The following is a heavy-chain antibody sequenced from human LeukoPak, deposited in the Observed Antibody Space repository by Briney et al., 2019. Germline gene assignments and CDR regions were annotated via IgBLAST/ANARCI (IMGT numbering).Heavy chain of an antibody. Sequence: GGSLRLSCAASGFTFDDYGMSWVRQAPGKGLEWVSAISGSGGSTYYADSVKGRFTISRDKSKNSLYLQMNSLRAEDTAVYYCARGKGGYWGQGTLVTVSS. CDR2: ISGSGGST. CDR3: ARGKGGY. CDR1: GFTFDDYG. D-gene: IGHD3-16*01. V-gene: IGHV3-23*01. J-gene: IGHJ4*02.